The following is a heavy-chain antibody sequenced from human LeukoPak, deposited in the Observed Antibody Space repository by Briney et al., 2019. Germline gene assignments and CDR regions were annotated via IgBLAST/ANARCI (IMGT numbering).Heavy chain of an antibody. Sequence: SETLSLTCTVSGGSISSYYWSWIRQPPGKGLEWIGYIYYSGSTDYNPSLKSRVTISVDTSKNQFSLKLSSVTAADTAVYYCARVSSGWYYFDYWGQGTLVTVSS. V-gene: IGHV4-59*01. CDR3: ARVSSGWYYFDY. J-gene: IGHJ4*02. CDR2: IYYSGST. D-gene: IGHD6-19*01. CDR1: GGSISSYY.